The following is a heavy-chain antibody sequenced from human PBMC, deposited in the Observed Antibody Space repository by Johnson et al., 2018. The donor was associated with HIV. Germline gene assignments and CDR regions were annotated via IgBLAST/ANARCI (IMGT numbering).Heavy chain of an antibody. V-gene: IGHV3-30*04. D-gene: IGHD4-17*01. CDR2: ISYDGSNQ. CDR1: GFTFSRYT. J-gene: IGHJ3*02. Sequence: QVQLVESGGGVVQPGRSLRLSCAASGFTFSRYTLHWVRQAPGKGLEWVAVISYDGSNQYYADSVKGRFTISRDNSKNTMYLQMNSLRAEDTAVYFCARDRRSGLRMGREGDAFDIWGQGTMVTVSS. CDR3: ARDRRSGLRMGREGDAFDI.